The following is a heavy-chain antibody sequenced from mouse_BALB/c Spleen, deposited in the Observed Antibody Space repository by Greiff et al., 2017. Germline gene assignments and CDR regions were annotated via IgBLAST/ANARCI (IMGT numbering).Heavy chain of an antibody. V-gene: IGHV1-66*01. J-gene: IGHJ4*01. CDR1: GYSFTSYY. Sequence: LMESGPELVKPGASVKISCKASGYSFTSYYIHWVKQRPGQGLEWIGWIFPGSGNTKYNEKFKGKATLTADTSSSTAYMQLSSLTSEDSAVYFCAREEMGDDYAMDYWGQGTSVTVSS. D-gene: IGHD2-3*01. CDR2: IFPGSGNT. CDR3: AREEMGDDYAMDY.